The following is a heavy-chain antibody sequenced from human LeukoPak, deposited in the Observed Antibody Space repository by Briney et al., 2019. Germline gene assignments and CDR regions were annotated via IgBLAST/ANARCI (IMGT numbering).Heavy chain of an antibody. J-gene: IGHJ6*02. Sequence: GGSLRLSCVASGFTFNSHAMSWVRQAPGKGLEWVSGISGSGSNTNNAESVGGRFTISRDNSKNTLYLQMNSLRTEDTAVFYCAKHAGYDSYYALDVWGQGTTVTVSS. D-gene: IGHD6-13*01. CDR3: AKHAGYDSYYALDV. CDR1: GFTFNSHA. CDR2: ISGSGSNT. V-gene: IGHV3-23*01.